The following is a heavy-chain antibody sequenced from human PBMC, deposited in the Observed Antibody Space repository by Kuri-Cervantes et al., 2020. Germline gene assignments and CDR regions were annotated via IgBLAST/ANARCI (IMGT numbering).Heavy chain of an antibody. D-gene: IGHD5-12*01. CDR2: IRSKAYGGTT. CDR3: TRGGGYLFFDD. Sequence: TASGYTYGDYAMSWFRQAPGKGLVWVGFIRSKAYGGTTEYAASEKGSFTIPRDDSKSIAYMQMNSLKTEGTAVYYCTRGGGYLFFDDWGKGTLVTVSS. CDR1: GYTYGDYA. J-gene: IGHJ4*02. V-gene: IGHV3-49*03.